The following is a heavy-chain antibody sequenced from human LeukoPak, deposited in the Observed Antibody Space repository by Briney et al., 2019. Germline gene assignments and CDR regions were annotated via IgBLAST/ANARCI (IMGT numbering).Heavy chain of an antibody. J-gene: IGHJ4*02. Sequence: SETLPLTCTVSGGSISSRSYYWGWIRQHPGKALEWIGSIYYSWSTYYNSSLKSRVTISVDTSKNQFSLKLSSVTAADTAVYYCASRYDYSNYIDYWGQGTLVTVSS. CDR3: ASRYDYSNYIDY. CDR1: GGSISSRSYY. V-gene: IGHV4-39*01. CDR2: IYYSWST. D-gene: IGHD4-11*01.